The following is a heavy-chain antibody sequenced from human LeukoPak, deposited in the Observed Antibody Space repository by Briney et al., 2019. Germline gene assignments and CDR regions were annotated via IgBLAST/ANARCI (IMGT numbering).Heavy chain of an antibody. V-gene: IGHV4-4*07. CDR2: IYTSGST. CDR1: GDSISSFH. Sequence: SETLSLTCTVSGDSISSFHWSWIRQPAGKGLEWIGRIYTSGSTNYNPSLKSRVTMSVDTSKNQFSLKLSSVTAADTAVYYCARDDMTTVTTGAFDIWGQGTMVTVSS. J-gene: IGHJ3*02. D-gene: IGHD4-17*01. CDR3: ARDDMTTVTTGAFDI.